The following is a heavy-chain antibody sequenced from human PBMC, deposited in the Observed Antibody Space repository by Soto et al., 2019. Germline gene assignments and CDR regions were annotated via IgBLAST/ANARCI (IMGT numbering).Heavy chain of an antibody. CDR3: TTDGAGQPYYDYNWGTRAGY. CDR2: IKNKREGGRI. V-gene: IGHV3-15*01. D-gene: IGHD3-16*01. Sequence: EVQLVESGGGLVKPGGSLRLSCTASGFTFSNAWMNWVRQSPGKGLEWLGRIKNKREGGRIEYAATVKGRFTISRDDKRSTLYLEMNTLKSVDMAVYYWTTDGAGQPYYDYNWGTRAGYWGQGILVTVTS. CDR1: GFTFSNAW. J-gene: IGHJ4*02.